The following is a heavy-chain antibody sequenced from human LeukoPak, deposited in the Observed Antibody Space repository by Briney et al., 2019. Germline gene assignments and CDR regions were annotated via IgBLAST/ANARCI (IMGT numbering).Heavy chain of an antibody. CDR2: IYPGDSDT. J-gene: IGHJ3*02. CDR1: GSRFTSYW. CDR3: ARLAGWLLDAFDI. V-gene: IGHV5-51*01. Sequence: GEXLKISCKGSGSRFTSYWIGWVRRMPGKGLEWMGIIYPGDSDTRYSPSFQGQVTISADKSISTAYLQWSSLKASDTAMYYCARLAGWLLDAFDIWGQGTMVTVSS. D-gene: IGHD5-12*01.